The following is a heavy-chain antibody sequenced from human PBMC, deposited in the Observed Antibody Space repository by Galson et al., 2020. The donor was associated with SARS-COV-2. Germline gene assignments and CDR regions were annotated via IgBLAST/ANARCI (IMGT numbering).Heavy chain of an antibody. CDR2: INPNSGST. V-gene: IGHV1-2*02. D-gene: IGHD3-10*01. CDR3: AKGTLYYYNSGSYRFDS. Sequence: ASVKVSCQASGYSFTGYYMHWVRQAPGQGLEWLGWINPNSGSTSYPQHFQDRVTMTRDTSINTAYMELSRLRSDDMAVYYCAKGTLYYYNSGSYRFDSWGQGTLVTVSS. J-gene: IGHJ4*02. CDR1: GYSFTGYY.